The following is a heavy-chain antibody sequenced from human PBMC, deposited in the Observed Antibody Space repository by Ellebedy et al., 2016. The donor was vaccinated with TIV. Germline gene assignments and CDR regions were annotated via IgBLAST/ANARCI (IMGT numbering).Heavy chain of an antibody. V-gene: IGHV3-11*04. CDR2: LSGGGSTV. CDR1: GFTFSQYY. CDR3: STLSDTGY. D-gene: IGHD1-1*01. J-gene: IGHJ4*01. Sequence: GESLKISCTASGFTFSQYYMTWIRQAPGKGLECISYLSGGGSTVYDADSVKGRFTISRDNAKNTLYLQMNSLKAEDTAMYYCSTLSDTGYWGHGTLVTVSS.